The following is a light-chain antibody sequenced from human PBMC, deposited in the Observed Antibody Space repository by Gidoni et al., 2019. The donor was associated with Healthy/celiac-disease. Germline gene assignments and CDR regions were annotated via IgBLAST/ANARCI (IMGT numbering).Light chain of an antibody. V-gene: IGKV1-39*01. Sequence: DIQMTQSPSSLSASVGDRVTITSQASQSTSSYLNWYQQKPGKAPKLLIYAASSLQSGVPSRFSGSGSGTDFTLTISSLQPEDFAAYYCQQSYSTPYTFGQGTKLEIK. CDR3: QQSYSTPYT. J-gene: IGKJ2*01. CDR2: AAS. CDR1: QSTSSY.